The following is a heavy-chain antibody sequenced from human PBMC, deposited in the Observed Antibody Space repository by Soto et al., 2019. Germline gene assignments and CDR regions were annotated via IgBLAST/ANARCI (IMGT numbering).Heavy chain of an antibody. Sequence: EVQLLESGGGLVQPGGSLGLSCAASGFTFSSYAMSWVRQAPGKGLEWVSAISGSGGSTYYADSVKGRFTISRDNSKNTLYLQMNSLRAEDTAVYYCAKDVGVGLVPEATDYWGQGTLVTVSS. V-gene: IGHV3-23*01. CDR2: ISGSGGST. CDR1: GFTFSSYA. CDR3: AKDVGVGLVPEATDY. J-gene: IGHJ4*02. D-gene: IGHD6-19*01.